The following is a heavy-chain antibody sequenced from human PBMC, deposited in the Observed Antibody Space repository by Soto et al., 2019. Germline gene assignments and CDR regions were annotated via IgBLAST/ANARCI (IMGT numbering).Heavy chain of an antibody. V-gene: IGHV4-59*01. CDR1: GGSISGYY. CDR3: ARYFDGPSAFDI. J-gene: IGHJ3*02. D-gene: IGHD3-9*01. CDR2: INYSGST. Sequence: SETLSLTCTVSGGSISGYYWSWIRQPPGKRLEWIGYINYSGSTNYNPSLKSRVTISVDTSKKQFSLKLGSVTAADTAVYYCARYFDGPSAFDIGGQGTMVPVSS.